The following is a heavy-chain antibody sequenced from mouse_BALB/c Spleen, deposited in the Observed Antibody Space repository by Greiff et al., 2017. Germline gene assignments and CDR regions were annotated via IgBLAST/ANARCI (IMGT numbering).Heavy chain of an antibody. CDR2: INPSNGRT. CDR1: GYTFTSYW. Sequence: QVQLQQPGAELVKPGASVKLSCKASGYTFTSYWMHWVKQRPGQGLEWIGEINPSNGRTNYNEKFKSKATLTVDKSSSTAYMQLSSLTSEDSAVYDCARNGAYYRAWFAYWGQGTLVTVSA. J-gene: IGHJ3*01. CDR3: ARNGAYYRAWFAY. D-gene: IGHD2-14*01. V-gene: IGHV1S81*02.